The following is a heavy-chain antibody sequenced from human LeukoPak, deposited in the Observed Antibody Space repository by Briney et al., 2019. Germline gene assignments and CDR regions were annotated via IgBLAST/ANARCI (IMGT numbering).Heavy chain of an antibody. D-gene: IGHD1-26*01. J-gene: IGHJ6*02. Sequence: GRSLRLSCAASGFTFSNYGMHWVRQAPGKGLEWVAVISYDGSNKYYADSVKGRFTISRDNSKNTLYLQMNSLRAEDTAVYYCAKDLAYYGENYGMDVWGQGTTVTVSS. V-gene: IGHV3-30*18. CDR2: ISYDGSNK. CDR3: AKDLAYYGENYGMDV. CDR1: GFTFSNYG.